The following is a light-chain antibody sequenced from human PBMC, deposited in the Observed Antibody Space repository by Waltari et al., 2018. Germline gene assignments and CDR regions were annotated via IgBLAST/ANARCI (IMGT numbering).Light chain of an antibody. CDR1: SSDIGRYDR. Sequence: QSALTQPAAVSGSPGQSVTISCTGASSDIGRYDRVSWYQQHPGNAPKLVISDVNKRPSWVSDRFSGSKSGDTASLTISGLHFEDEADYYCCSYAGNYIWVFGGGTRLTVL. V-gene: IGLV2-23*02. CDR3: CSYAGNYIWV. J-gene: IGLJ3*02. CDR2: DVN.